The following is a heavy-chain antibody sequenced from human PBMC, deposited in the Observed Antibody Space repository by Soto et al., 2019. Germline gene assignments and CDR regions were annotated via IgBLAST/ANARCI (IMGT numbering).Heavy chain of an antibody. Sequence: GGSLRLSCAASGFTFSSYAMSWVRQAPGKGLEWVSAISGSGGSTYYADSVKGRFTISRDNSKNTLYLQMNSLRAEDTDVYYCEKSKTKIVATECDYWGQGTLVTVSS. CDR3: EKSKTKIVATECDY. V-gene: IGHV3-23*01. D-gene: IGHD3-22*01. CDR1: GFTFSSYA. CDR2: ISGSGGST. J-gene: IGHJ4*02.